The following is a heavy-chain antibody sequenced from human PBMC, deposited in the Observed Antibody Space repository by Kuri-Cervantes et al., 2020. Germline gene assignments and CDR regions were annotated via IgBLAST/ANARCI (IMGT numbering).Heavy chain of an antibody. CDR3: ARLDPRFGKSPFDY. CDR2: VYHSGST. V-gene: IGHV4-38-2*01. D-gene: IGHD3-10*01. J-gene: IGHJ4*02. CDR1: DYPISSGYY. Sequence: SETLSLTCAVSDYPISSGYYWGWIRQPPGKGLEWIGSVYHSGSTYYNPSLKSRVTISADTSKKQFSLKLSSVTAADTAVYYCARLDPRFGKSPFDYWGQGTLVTVSS.